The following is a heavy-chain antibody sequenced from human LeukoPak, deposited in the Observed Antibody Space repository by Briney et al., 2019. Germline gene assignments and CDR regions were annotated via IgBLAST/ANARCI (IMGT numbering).Heavy chain of an antibody. Sequence: GGSLRLSCAASGFTFSSYGMHWVRQAPGKGLEWVAVIWYDGSNKYYADSVKARFTISRDNSKNTLYLQMNSLRSEDTAVYYCARDRTPGYCSGGSCPPPDYWGQGTLVTVSS. J-gene: IGHJ4*02. CDR3: ARDRTPGYCSGGSCPPPDY. CDR2: IWYDGSNK. V-gene: IGHV3-33*01. CDR1: GFTFSSYG. D-gene: IGHD2-15*01.